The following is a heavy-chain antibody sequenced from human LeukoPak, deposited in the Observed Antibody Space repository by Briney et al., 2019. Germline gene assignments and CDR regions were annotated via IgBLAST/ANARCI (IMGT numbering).Heavy chain of an antibody. J-gene: IGHJ4*02. D-gene: IGHD3-10*01. V-gene: IGHV4-61*01. Sequence: TSETLSLTCTVSGGSVSSGSYYWSWIRQPPGKGLEWIGYIYYSGSTNYNPSLKSRVTISVDTSKNQFSLKLSSVTAADTAVYYCARDRRLLWFGELPTSHFDYWGQGTLSPSPQ. CDR2: IYYSGST. CDR1: GGSVSSGSYY. CDR3: ARDRRLLWFGELPTSHFDY.